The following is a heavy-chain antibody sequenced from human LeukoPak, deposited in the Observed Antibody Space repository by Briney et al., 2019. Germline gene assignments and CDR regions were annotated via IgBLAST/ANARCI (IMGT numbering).Heavy chain of an antibody. J-gene: IGHJ5*02. Sequence: ASVKVSCKASGYTFTGYYMHWVRQAPGQGLEWMVWINPNSGGTNYAQKFQGRVTMTRDTSISTAYMELSRLRSDDTAVYYCAREGSDSSGWTEKYNWFDPWGQGTLVTVSS. V-gene: IGHV1-2*02. CDR2: INPNSGGT. D-gene: IGHD6-19*01. CDR3: AREGSDSSGWTEKYNWFDP. CDR1: GYTFTGYY.